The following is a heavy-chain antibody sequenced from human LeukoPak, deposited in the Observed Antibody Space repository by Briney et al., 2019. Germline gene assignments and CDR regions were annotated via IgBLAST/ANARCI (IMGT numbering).Heavy chain of an antibody. CDR3: ARVNTTGRHLFMRY. CDR2: IYYSGFT. CDR1: GGSIDNHY. D-gene: IGHD1-1*01. J-gene: IGHJ4*02. V-gene: IGHV4-59*08. Sequence: SDTLSLTCTVSGGSIDNHYWSWIRQPPGRGLERIGYIYYSGFTNYNPSFRSRVIISLDVSKTQFSLKVNSVTAADTAVYYCARVNTTGRHLFMRYWGQGTLVTVSS.